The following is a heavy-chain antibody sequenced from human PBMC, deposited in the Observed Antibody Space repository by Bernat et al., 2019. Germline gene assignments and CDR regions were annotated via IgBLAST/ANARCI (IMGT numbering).Heavy chain of an antibody. D-gene: IGHD5-12*01. V-gene: IGHV3-30*18. CDR1: GFTFSSYS. CDR2: ISYDGSNK. CDR3: AKLLYSGYDPSRDY. Sequence: VQLVESGGGLVQPGGSLRLSCAASGFTFSSYSMNWVRQAPGKGLEWVAVISYDGSNKYYADSVKGRFTISRDNSKNTLYLQMNSLRAEDTAVYYCAKLLYSGYDPSRDYWGQGTLVTVSS. J-gene: IGHJ4*02.